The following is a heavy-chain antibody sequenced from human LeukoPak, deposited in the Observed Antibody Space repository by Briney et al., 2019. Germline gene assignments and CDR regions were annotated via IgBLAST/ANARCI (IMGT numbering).Heavy chain of an antibody. CDR3: ARQGGGYSYGFENYFDY. Sequence: SETLSLTCTVSGGSISSYYWSWIRQPAGKGLEWIGRIYTSGSTNYNPSLKSRVTISVDTSKNQFSLKLSSVTAADTAVYYCARQGGGYSYGFENYFDYWGQGTLVTVSS. CDR1: GGSISSYY. D-gene: IGHD5-18*01. V-gene: IGHV4-4*07. J-gene: IGHJ4*02. CDR2: IYTSGST.